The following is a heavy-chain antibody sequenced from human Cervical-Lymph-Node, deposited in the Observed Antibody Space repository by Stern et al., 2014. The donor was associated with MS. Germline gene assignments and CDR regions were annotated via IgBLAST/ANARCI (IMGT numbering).Heavy chain of an antibody. CDR2: IYYSGST. D-gene: IGHD6-19*01. CDR1: GGSISSGDYY. J-gene: IGHJ4*02. CDR3: ARGGAVAGQTFYFDQ. V-gene: IGHV4-31*03. Sequence: QVQLVESGPGLVKPSQTLSLTCTVSGGSISSGDYYWRWIRQHPGKGREWIGYIYYSGSTYYNPSLKSRVTISIDTSKNQFSLKLNSVTAADTAVYSCARGGAVAGQTFYFDQWGQGTLVTVSS.